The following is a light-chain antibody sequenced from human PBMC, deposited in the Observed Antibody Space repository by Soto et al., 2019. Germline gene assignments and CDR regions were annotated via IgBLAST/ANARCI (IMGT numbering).Light chain of an antibody. CDR3: QQYNNWPWT. J-gene: IGKJ1*01. V-gene: IGKV3-15*01. CDR1: QSVGIN. CDR2: NSA. Sequence: EIVMTQSPATLSASPGESATLSCRASQSVGINLAWYQQKPGQAPRLLIYNSAPRAAGVPTRFSGSGSGTEFTLTISSLESEGFAIYYCQQYNNWPWTFGQGTKVEIK.